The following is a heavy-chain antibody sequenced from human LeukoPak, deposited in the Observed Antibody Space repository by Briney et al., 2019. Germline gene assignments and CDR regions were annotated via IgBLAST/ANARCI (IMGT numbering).Heavy chain of an antibody. J-gene: IGHJ4*02. CDR2: ISGSGGST. Sequence: GGSLRLSCAASGFTFRTYAMSWVRQAPGKGLEWVSVISGSGGSTYYADSVKGRFTISRDNSKNTLYLQMNSLRAEDAAVYYCAKDVGWLRFDYWGQGTLVTVSS. V-gene: IGHV3-23*01. D-gene: IGHD5-12*01. CDR3: AKDVGWLRFDY. CDR1: GFTFRTYA.